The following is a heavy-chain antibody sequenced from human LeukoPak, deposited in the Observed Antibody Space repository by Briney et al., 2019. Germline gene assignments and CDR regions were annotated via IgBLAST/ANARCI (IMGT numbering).Heavy chain of an antibody. CDR1: GFTFSNYA. Sequence: PRGSLRLSCAASGFTFSNYAMGWVRQTPGKGLEWVSGITGNGRSTYYADSVKGRFTISRDNSKNTLYLQVNSLGAEDTAAYFCAKSGTMGPTRFDWYFDLWGRGTQVIVSS. CDR2: ITGNGRST. J-gene: IGHJ2*01. D-gene: IGHD1-26*01. V-gene: IGHV3-23*01. CDR3: AKSGTMGPTRFDWYFDL.